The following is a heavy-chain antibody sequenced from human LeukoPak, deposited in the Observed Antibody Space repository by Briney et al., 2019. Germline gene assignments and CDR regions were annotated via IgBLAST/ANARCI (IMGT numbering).Heavy chain of an antibody. J-gene: IGHJ4*02. Sequence: PGGSLRLSCAASGFTFSSYWMSWVRQAPGKGLEWVANIKQDGSEEYYVDSVKGRFTISRGNAKNSLYLQMNSLRAEDTAVYYCARVSIGYNEINFDYWGQGTLVTVSS. CDR3: ARVSIGYNEINFDY. CDR1: GFTFSSYW. CDR2: IKQDGSEE. V-gene: IGHV3-7*01. D-gene: IGHD5-24*01.